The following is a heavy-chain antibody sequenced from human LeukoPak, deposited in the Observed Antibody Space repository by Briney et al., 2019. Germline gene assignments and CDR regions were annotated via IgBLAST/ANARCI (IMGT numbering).Heavy chain of an antibody. CDR3: AKVDYDILTGYYKGPDY. CDR1: GFTFSSYW. J-gene: IGHJ4*02. Sequence: GGSLRLSCAASGFTFSSYWMSWVRQAPGKGLEWVANIKQDGSEKHYVDSVKGRFTISRDNAKNSLYLQMNSLRAEGTAVYYCAKVDYDILTGYYKGPDYWGQGTLVTVSS. D-gene: IGHD3-9*01. V-gene: IGHV3-7*03. CDR2: IKQDGSEK.